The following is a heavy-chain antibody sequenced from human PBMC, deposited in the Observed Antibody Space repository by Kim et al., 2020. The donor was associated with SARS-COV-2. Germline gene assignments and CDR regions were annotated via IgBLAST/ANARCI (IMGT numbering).Heavy chain of an antibody. Sequence: GESLKISCRGSGYRFSSDWIGWVRQKPGKGLEWMGIIYPGDSDTRYNPSFQGQVTISADKSVNTAYLQWGSLKASDTATYFCARRMSQVGVSLVAFDLWGQGTLVAVSS. J-gene: IGHJ3*01. CDR2: IYPGDSDT. CDR3: ARRMSQVGVSLVAFDL. V-gene: IGHV5-51*01. D-gene: IGHD1-26*01. CDR1: GYRFSSDW.